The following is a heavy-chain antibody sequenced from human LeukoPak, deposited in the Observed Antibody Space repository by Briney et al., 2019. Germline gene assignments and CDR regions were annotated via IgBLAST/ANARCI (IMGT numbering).Heavy chain of an antibody. CDR1: GVSMNSYY. J-gene: IGHJ4*02. Sequence: SETLSLTCSVSGVSMNSYYWSWIRQSPGKGLEWIGYIYYSGCTNYNPSLKSRVTISVDTSKNQFSLKLSSVTAADTAVYYCARHVWLQPFDYWGQGTLVTVSS. CDR3: ARHVWLQPFDY. D-gene: IGHD3-9*01. CDR2: IYYSGCT. V-gene: IGHV4-59*08.